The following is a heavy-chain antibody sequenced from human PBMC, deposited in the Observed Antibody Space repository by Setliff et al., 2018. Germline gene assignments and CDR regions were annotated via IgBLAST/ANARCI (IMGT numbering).Heavy chain of an antibody. CDR1: GFTFSSYA. CDR2: ISGSGGST. CDR3: AKAYGDPHYYYYYYMDV. J-gene: IGHJ6*03. Sequence: AGGSLRLSCAASGFTFSSYAMSWVRQAPGKGLEWVSAISGSGGSTYYADSVKGRFTISRDNSKNTLYLQMNSLRAEDTAVYYCAKAYGDPHYYYYYYMDVWGKGTTVTVSS. D-gene: IGHD4-17*01. V-gene: IGHV3-23*01.